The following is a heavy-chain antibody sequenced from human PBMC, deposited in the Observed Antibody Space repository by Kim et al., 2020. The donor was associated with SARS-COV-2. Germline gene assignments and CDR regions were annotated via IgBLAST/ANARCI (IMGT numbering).Heavy chain of an antibody. V-gene: IGHV4-59*08. CDR2: FYNSGST. CDR3: ARYTTAWSVFDF. D-gene: IGHD3-16*02. J-gene: IGHJ4*02. Sequence: SETLSLTCSVSGDSISSYYWSWVRQPPGKGLEWIGYFYNSGSTDYNPSLKSRVTISGDTSKNQFSLKLRSMTAADTAVYYCARYTTAWSVFDFWGQGTLVTVFS. CDR1: GDSISSYY.